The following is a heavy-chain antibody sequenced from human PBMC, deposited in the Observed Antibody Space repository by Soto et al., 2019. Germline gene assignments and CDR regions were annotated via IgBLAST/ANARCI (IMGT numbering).Heavy chain of an antibody. CDR3: ARRVYYVGSDYYRPLAFDI. CDR2: IHYSGST. Sequence: QVFLQESGPGLVKPSETLSLTCTVSGGSISSSNYYWGWVRQPPGKGLVWIGTIHYSGSTYYSPANTSPVTISAYTSKGHFSLKLTSVTAADTAVYYCARRVYYVGSDYYRPLAFDIWGRGTMVTVSS. D-gene: IGHD3-22*01. J-gene: IGHJ3*02. V-gene: IGHV4-39*01. CDR1: GGSISSSNYY.